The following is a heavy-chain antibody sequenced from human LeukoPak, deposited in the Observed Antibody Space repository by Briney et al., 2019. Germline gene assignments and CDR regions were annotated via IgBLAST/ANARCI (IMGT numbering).Heavy chain of an antibody. Sequence: SVKVSCKASGGTFISYAISWVRQAPGQGLEWMGGIIPIFGTANYAQKFQGRVTITADESTSTAYMELSSLRSEDTAVYYCASLPNYDSLPGTGTNWGQGTLVTVSS. J-gene: IGHJ4*02. D-gene: IGHD3-22*01. CDR2: IIPIFGTA. CDR1: GGTFISYA. V-gene: IGHV1-69*13. CDR3: ASLPNYDSLPGTGTN.